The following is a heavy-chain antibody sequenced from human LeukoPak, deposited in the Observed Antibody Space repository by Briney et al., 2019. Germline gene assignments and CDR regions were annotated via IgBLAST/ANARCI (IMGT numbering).Heavy chain of an antibody. CDR2: IKQDGSEK. CDR3: ARSATYNYDRIEY. Sequence: GGSLRLSCAASGFTFSSYWMSWVRQAPGKGLEWVANIKQDGSEKYYVDSVKGRFTISRDNAKNSLYLQVNSLRAEDTAMYYCARSATYNYDRIEYWGQGTLVTVSS. CDR1: GFTFSSYW. V-gene: IGHV3-7*03. J-gene: IGHJ4*02. D-gene: IGHD3-16*01.